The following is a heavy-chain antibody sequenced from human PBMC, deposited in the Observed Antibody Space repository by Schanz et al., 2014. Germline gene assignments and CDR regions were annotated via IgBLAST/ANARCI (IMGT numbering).Heavy chain of an antibody. CDR2: ISGSSSTK. Sequence: DVQLLESGGGLVQPGESLRLSCAASGFTFTTYAMTWVRQAPGKGLEWVSYISGSSSTKYYADSVKGRFTISRDNTRNSLYLQMNSLRVDDTAVYYCARLDSSSWYPRYWGQGTLVTVSS. D-gene: IGHD6-13*01. CDR3: ARLDSSSWYPRY. V-gene: IGHV3-48*04. J-gene: IGHJ4*02. CDR1: GFTFTTYA.